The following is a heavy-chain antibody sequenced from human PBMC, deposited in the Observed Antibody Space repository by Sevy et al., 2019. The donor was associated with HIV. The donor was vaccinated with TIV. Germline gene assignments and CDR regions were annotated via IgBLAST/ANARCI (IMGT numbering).Heavy chain of an antibody. CDR1: GGSISSYY. CDR3: ARTLKPQDVGYYYGMDV. CDR2: IYYSGST. Sequence: SETLSLTCTVSGGSISSYYWSWIRQPPGKGLEWIGYIYYSGSTNYNPSLKSRVTTSVDTSKNQFSLKLSSVTAADTAVYYCARTLKPQDVGYYYGMDVWGQGTTVTVSS. V-gene: IGHV4-59*13. D-gene: IGHD1-26*01. J-gene: IGHJ6*02.